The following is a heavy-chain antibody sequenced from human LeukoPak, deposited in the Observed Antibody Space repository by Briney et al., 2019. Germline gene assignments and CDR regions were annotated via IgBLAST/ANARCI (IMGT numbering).Heavy chain of an antibody. CDR3: ARDLVSAGTRYYDL. D-gene: IGHD1-1*01. CDR2: ILYDGSNK. V-gene: IGHV3-30*02. CDR1: GITFRNFG. J-gene: IGHJ2*01. Sequence: GGSLRLSCAASGITFRNFGMHWVRQAPGMGLEWVAYILYDGSNKYYADSVKGRFTISRDNSKNTLSLQMNSLTGEDTAVYYCARDLVSAGTRYYDLSGRGTVVTVSS.